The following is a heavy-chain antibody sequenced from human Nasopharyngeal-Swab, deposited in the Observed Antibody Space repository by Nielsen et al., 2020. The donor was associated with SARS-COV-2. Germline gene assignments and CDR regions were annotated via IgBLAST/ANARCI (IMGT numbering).Heavy chain of an antibody. V-gene: IGHV3-11*05. CDR2: ISSSSYT. J-gene: IGHJ4*02. CDR3: ARGGREANFDY. Sequence: GESLKISCAASGFTFSDYYMSWIRQAPGKGLEWVSYISSSSYTNYADSVKGRFTISRDNAKNSLYLQMNSLRAEDTAVYYCARGGREANFDYWGQGTLVTVSS. D-gene: IGHD1-26*01. CDR1: GFTFSDYY.